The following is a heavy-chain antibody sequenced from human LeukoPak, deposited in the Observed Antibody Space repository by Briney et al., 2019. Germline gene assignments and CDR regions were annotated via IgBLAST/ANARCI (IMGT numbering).Heavy chain of an antibody. V-gene: IGHV3-74*01. CDR2: INNEETAA. D-gene: IGHD1-26*01. CDR3: ARESTVGPIQTDALDI. CDR1: GFTFSTYW. Sequence: GGSLRLSCAASGFTFSTYWMHWVRQAPGKGLVWVSRINNEETAANYADSVQGRFTISRDNANNMLYLQMDSLRAEDTAVYYCARESTVGPIQTDALDIWGRRTMVTVSS. J-gene: IGHJ3*02.